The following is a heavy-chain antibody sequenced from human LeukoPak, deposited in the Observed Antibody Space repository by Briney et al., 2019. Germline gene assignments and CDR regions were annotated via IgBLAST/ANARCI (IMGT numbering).Heavy chain of an antibody. D-gene: IGHD1-1*01. CDR2: TFYRSKWHN. J-gene: IGHJ4*02. CDR1: GDSVSSKSAA. CDR3: ASFATDKQTDY. V-gene: IGHV6-1*01. Sequence: SQTLSLTCAISGDSVSSKSAAWNWIRQSPSGGLEWLGRTFYRSKWHNDYALSVKSRITINPDTSKNQFSLRLRSVTPEDTAVYYCASFATDKQTDYWGQGTLVTVSS.